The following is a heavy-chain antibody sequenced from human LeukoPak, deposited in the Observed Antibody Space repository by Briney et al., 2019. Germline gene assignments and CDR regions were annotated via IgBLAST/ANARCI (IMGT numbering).Heavy chain of an antibody. D-gene: IGHD3-9*01. CDR3: ARDPFDILTDPYFDY. Sequence: PGGSLRLSRAASGFTFNFYWMHWVRPAPGKRLLWVSRINSDGSSTSYADSVKGRFTISRDNAKNTLYLQMNSLRAEDTAVYYCARDPFDILTDPYFDYWGQGTLVTVSS. CDR2: INSDGSST. CDR1: GFTFNFYW. V-gene: IGHV3-74*01. J-gene: IGHJ4*02.